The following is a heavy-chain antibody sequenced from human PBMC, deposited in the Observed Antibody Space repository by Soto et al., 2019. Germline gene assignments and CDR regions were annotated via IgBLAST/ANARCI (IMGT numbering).Heavy chain of an antibody. CDR2: MYYSGST. CDR1: GGSISSGGYY. CDR3: ARGRWLQPSDY. V-gene: IGHV4-31*03. D-gene: IGHD5-12*01. Sequence: SETLSLTCTVSGGSISSGGYYWSWIRQHPGKGLEWIGYMYYSGSTYYNPSFKNRVTISVDTSKNQFSLKLSSVTAADTAVYYCARGRWLQPSDYWGQGTLVTVSS. J-gene: IGHJ4*02.